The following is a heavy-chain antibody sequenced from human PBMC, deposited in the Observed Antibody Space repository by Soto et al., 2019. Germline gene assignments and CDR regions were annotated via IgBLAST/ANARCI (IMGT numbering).Heavy chain of an antibody. V-gene: IGHV6-1*01. CDR3: GTFLSTTSPDV. CDR2: TYYRSKWYN. CDR1: GASVSSKSAA. D-gene: IGHD2-2*01. Sequence: QTLSLTCAISGASVSSKSAAWNLIRQSPSRGLEWLGRTYYRSKWYNDYAVSVKSRITINPDTSKNQFSLQLNSVTPEDTAVYYCGTFLSTTSPDVWGPGTTVTVSS. J-gene: IGHJ6*02.